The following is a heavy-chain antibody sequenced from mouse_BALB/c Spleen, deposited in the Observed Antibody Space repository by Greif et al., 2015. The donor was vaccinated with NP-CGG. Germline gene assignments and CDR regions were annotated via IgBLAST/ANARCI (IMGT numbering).Heavy chain of an antibody. Sequence: EVKLEESGGGLVKPGGSLKLSCAASGFTFSDYYMYWVRQTPEKRLEWVATISDGGSYTYYPDSVKGRFTISRDNAKNNLYLQMSSLKSEDTAMYYCARDHGKSFNYYGSSYLFAYWGQGTLVTVSA. CDR1: GFTFSDYY. D-gene: IGHD1-1*01. V-gene: IGHV5-4*02. J-gene: IGHJ3*01. CDR2: ISDGGSYT. CDR3: ARDHGKSFNYYGSSYLFAY.